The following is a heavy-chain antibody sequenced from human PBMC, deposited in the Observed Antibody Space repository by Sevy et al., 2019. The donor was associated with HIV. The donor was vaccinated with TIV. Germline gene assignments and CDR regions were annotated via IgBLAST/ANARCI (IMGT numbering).Heavy chain of an antibody. J-gene: IGHJ4*02. CDR3: ARGGYYYDNAAYYALDS. CDR2: IWSDGRFE. V-gene: IGHV3-33*01. D-gene: IGHD3-22*01. CDR1: GFTFSNYA. Sequence: GGSLGLSCAATGFTFSNYAMHWVRQTPGKGLEWVAIIWSDGRFENHGDSVKGRFTISRDNSKNTLYLQMNNVRVEDTAVYYCARGGYYYDNAAYYALDSWGQGTLVTVSS.